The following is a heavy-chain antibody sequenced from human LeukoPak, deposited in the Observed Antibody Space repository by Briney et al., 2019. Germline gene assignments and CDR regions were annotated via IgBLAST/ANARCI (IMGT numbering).Heavy chain of an antibody. CDR2: IYYSGST. CDR1: GGSISSSSYY. Sequence: PSETLSLTCTVSGGSISSSSYYWGWIRQPPGKGLEWVGSIYYSGSTYYNPSLKSRVTISVDTSKNQFSLKLSSVTAAYTAVYYCASLLYCSSTSCSPNFDYWGQGTLVTVSS. D-gene: IGHD2-2*01. V-gene: IGHV4-39*01. J-gene: IGHJ4*02. CDR3: ASLLYCSSTSCSPNFDY.